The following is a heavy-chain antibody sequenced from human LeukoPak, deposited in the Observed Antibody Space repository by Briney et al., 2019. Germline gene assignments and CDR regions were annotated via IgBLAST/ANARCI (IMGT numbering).Heavy chain of an antibody. Sequence: GGSLRLSCAASGFTFSRLAMTWVRQAPGKGLEWVSTISASGPYYADAVRGRFTISRDNSRNTLSQQMDSLRAEDTAVYYCARLWSASESFDFWGQGTLVTVSS. CDR1: GFTFSRLA. CDR3: ARLWSASESFDF. J-gene: IGHJ4*02. CDR2: ISASGP. V-gene: IGHV3-23*01. D-gene: IGHD3-3*01.